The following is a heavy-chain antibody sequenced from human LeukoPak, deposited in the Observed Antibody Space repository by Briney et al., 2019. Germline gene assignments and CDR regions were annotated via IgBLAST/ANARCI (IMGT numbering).Heavy chain of an antibody. V-gene: IGHV4-30-4*01. CDR3: ARHGPYYGSGTYYFDY. J-gene: IGHJ4*02. Sequence: SETLSLTCTVSGGSISSGDYYWSWIRQPPGKGLEWIGYIYYSGSTYYNPSLKSRVTISVDTSKNQFSLKLSSVTAADTAVYYCARHGPYYGSGTYYFDYWGQGTLVTVSS. CDR2: IYYSGST. CDR1: GGSISSGDYY. D-gene: IGHD3-10*01.